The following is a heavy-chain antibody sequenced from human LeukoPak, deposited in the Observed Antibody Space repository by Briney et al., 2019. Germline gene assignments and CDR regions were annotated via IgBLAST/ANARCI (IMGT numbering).Heavy chain of an antibody. CDR1: GFTFSASA. D-gene: IGHD3-22*01. Sequence: TGGSLRLSCAASGFTFSASAMHWVRQASGKGLEWVGRIRTKTNNFATAYAASVKGRFTVSRDDSKNMAYLQMNSLKTEDTAVYYCTRLLDYNGYYYGAFDYWGRGTLVTVSS. V-gene: IGHV3-73*01. CDR3: TRLLDYNGYYYGAFDY. CDR2: IRTKTNNFAT. J-gene: IGHJ4*02.